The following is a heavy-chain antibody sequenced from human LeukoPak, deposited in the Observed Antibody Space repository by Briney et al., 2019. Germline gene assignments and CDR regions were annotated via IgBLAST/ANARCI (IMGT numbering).Heavy chain of an antibody. J-gene: IGHJ4*02. CDR2: ISSSSSYI. Sequence: GGSLRPSCAASGFTFSTYCMNWIRQAPGKGLEWVSSISSSSSYIYYADSVKGRFTISRDNAIKTLYLQMNSLRAEDTAVYYCARTYYYDSSWYRSNSFDYWGQGTLVTVSS. D-gene: IGHD3-22*01. V-gene: IGHV3-21*01. CDR3: ARTYYYDSSWYRSNSFDY. CDR1: GFTFSTYC.